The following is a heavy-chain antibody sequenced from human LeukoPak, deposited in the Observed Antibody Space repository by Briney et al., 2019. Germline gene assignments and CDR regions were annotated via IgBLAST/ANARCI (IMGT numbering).Heavy chain of an antibody. J-gene: IGHJ4*02. V-gene: IGHV3-30*02. D-gene: IGHD3-22*01. Sequence: GGSLRLSCQTSGFVFSNYGMHWVRQAPGKGLEWVAFVRYDGSNENYADSVKGRFTISRDNSRNTLYLRMNSLRAEDTGVYSCAKDSNSGYVSVGPDYWGLGTLVTVSS. CDR1: GFVFSNYG. CDR2: VRYDGSNE. CDR3: AKDSNSGYVSVGPDY.